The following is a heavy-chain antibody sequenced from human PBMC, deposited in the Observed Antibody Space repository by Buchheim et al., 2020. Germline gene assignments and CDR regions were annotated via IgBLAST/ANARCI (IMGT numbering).Heavy chain of an antibody. CDR1: GGSISSYY. J-gene: IGHJ4*02. V-gene: IGHV4-59*01. CDR2: IYYSGST. Sequence: QVQLQESGPGLVKPSETLSLTCTVSGGSISSYYWCWIRQPPGKGLEWIGYIYYSGSTNYNPSLKRRVTISVDTSKNQFPLNLSSVTAADTAVYYCARSSRGYCSSTSCSPLDYWGQGTL. CDR3: ARSSRGYCSSTSCSPLDY. D-gene: IGHD2-2*01.